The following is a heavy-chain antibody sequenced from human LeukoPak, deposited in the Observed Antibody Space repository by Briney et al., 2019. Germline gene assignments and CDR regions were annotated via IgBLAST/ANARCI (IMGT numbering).Heavy chain of an antibody. CDR1: GFTFSSYG. CDR2: ISYDGSNK. CDR3: AKDSTGTVYFQH. V-gene: IGHV3-30*18. D-gene: IGHD1-1*01. Sequence: PGGSLRLSCAASGFTFSSYGMHWVRQAPGKGLEWVAVISYDGSNKHYADSVKGRFIISRDNSKNTLYLQMNVLGGEDTAVYYCAKDSTGTVYFQHWGQGTLVTVSS. J-gene: IGHJ1*01.